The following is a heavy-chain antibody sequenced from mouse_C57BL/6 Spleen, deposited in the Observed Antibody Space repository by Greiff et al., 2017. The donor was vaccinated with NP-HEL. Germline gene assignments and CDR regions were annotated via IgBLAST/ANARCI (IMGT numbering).Heavy chain of an antibody. J-gene: IGHJ4*01. Sequence: EVKLMESGGGLVKPGGSLKLSCAASGFTFSDYGMHWVRQAPEKGLEWVAYISSGSSTIYYADTVKGRFTISRDNAKNTLFLQMTSLRSEDTAMYYWARGAVVPFYYAMDYWGQGTSVTVSS. CDR3: ARGAVVPFYYAMDY. CDR2: ISSGSSTI. D-gene: IGHD1-1*01. CDR1: GFTFSDYG. V-gene: IGHV5-17*01.